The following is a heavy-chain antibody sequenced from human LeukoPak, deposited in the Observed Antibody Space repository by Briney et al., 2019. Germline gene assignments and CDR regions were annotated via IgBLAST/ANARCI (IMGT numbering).Heavy chain of an antibody. Sequence: GGSLRLSCAASGFTFSSYWMSWVRQAPGKGLEWVANINQDGSEKYSVDSVKGRFTISRDNAKNSLYLQMNSLRAEDTAVYYCARDLYRIVVVPHYFDYWGQGTLVTVSS. J-gene: IGHJ4*02. CDR2: INQDGSEK. CDR1: GFTFSSYW. CDR3: ARDLYRIVVVPHYFDY. D-gene: IGHD3-22*01. V-gene: IGHV3-7*01.